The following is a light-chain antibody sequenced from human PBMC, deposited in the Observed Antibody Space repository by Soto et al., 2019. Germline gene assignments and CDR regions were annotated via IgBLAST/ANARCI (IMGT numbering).Light chain of an antibody. CDR2: DES. CDR1: QSVSDS. V-gene: IGKV3-11*01. CDR3: QQRGNWPPIT. J-gene: IGKJ5*01. Sequence: EVVLTQSPATLSLSPGERATLSCRASQSVSDSLAWYQQKPGQPPRLLIYDESNRATGIPARFSGSGSGTDFTLTINSLEPEDFAVYYCQQRGNWPPITFGQGTRLEIK.